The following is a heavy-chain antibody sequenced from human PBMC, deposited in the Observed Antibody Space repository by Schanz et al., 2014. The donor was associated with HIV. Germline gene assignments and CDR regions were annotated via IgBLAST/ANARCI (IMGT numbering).Heavy chain of an antibody. J-gene: IGHJ3*02. CDR3: AQMGAFAAFDI. CDR2: ITDSGDKT. D-gene: IGHD3-16*01. CDR1: GFTFNSYG. V-gene: IGHV3-NL1*01. Sequence: QVQLVESGGGVVQPGRSLRLSCAASGFTFNSYGMHWVRQAPGKGLQWVSSITDSGDKTDYTDSVKGRFTISRDNSRNTLFLQMDSLRVDDTAVYYCAQMGAFAAFDIWGHGTVVTVSS.